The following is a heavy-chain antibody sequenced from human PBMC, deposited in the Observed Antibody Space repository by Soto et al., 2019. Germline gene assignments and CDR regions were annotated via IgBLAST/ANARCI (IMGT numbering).Heavy chain of an antibody. V-gene: IGHV4-4*07. D-gene: IGHD2-2*01. CDR3: SRVGCSNSKCYTRGMDV. CDR2: IYSDGTT. Sequence: QMHLQESGPGLVKPSETLSLTCTVSGGPISGYYWSWVRQPAGKGLEWVGRIYSDGTTNYSPSLKSRVTMSLDTSKDQFSLHLNSVTAADTAVYYCSRVGCSNSKCYTRGMDVWGQGTTVTVSS. J-gene: IGHJ6*02. CDR1: GGPISGYY.